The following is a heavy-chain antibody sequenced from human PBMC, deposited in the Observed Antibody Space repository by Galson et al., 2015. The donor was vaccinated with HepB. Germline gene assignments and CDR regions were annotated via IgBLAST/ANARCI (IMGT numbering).Heavy chain of an antibody. CDR1: GFTFDDYA. CDR3: AKDLDPRPHWYFDL. J-gene: IGHJ2*01. V-gene: IGHV3-9*01. Sequence: SLRLSCAASGFTFDDYAMHWVRQAPGKGLEWVSGISWNSGSIGYADSVKGRFTISRDNAKNSLFLQMNSLRTEDSALYYCAKDLDPRPHWYFDLWGRGTLVTVSS. CDR2: ISWNSGSI.